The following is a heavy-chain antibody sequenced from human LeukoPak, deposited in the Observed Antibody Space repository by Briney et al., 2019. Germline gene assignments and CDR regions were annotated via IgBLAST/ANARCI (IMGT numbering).Heavy chain of an antibody. Sequence: GGSLRLSCAASGFTFSSYAMSWVRQAPGKGLEWVSAISGSGGSTYYADSVKGRFTISRDNSKNTLYLQVNSLRAEDTAVYYCATHRLSYDILTGYRNYFDYWGQGTLVTVSS. J-gene: IGHJ4*02. V-gene: IGHV3-23*01. CDR3: ATHRLSYDILTGYRNYFDY. D-gene: IGHD3-9*01. CDR2: ISGSGGST. CDR1: GFTFSSYA.